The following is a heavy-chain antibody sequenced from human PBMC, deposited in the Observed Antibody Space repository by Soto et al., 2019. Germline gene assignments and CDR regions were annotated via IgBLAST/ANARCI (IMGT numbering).Heavy chain of an antibody. V-gene: IGHV5-51*01. CDR2: IYPGDSDT. J-gene: IGHJ4*02. CDR3: ARRQNYCESSGTIDY. CDR1: GYSFTSYW. D-gene: IGHD3-22*01. Sequence: PGESLKISCKGSGYSFTSYWIGWVRQMPGKGLEWMGIIYPGDSDTRYSPSFQGQVTISVDKSISTAYLQWSSLKASDTAMYYCARRQNYCESSGTIDYWGQGTLVTVSS.